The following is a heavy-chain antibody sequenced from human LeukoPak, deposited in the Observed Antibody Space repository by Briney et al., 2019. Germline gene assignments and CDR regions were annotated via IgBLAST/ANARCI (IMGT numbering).Heavy chain of an antibody. CDR3: ARHPRYCSSTSCLSPFDY. V-gene: IGHV5-51*01. CDR2: IYPGDSDT. Sequence: GESLKISCKGSGYSFTSYWIGWVRQMPGKGLEWMGIIYPGDSDTRYSPSFQGQVTISADKSISTAYLQWSSLKASDTAMYYCARHPRYCSSTSCLSPFDYWGQGTLVTVSS. CDR1: GYSFTSYW. D-gene: IGHD2-2*01. J-gene: IGHJ4*02.